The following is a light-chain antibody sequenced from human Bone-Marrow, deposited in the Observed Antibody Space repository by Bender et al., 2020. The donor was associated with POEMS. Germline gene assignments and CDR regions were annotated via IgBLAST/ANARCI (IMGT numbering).Light chain of an antibody. CDR3: QSYDGSLSTYV. Sequence: QSALTQPASVSGSPGQSITISCTGTSSDVGSYDLVTWYQQHPGKAPKLMIYDVSDRPSGVSNRFSASKSGNTASLTISGLQAEDEADYYCQSYDGSLSTYVFGTGTKVTVL. J-gene: IGLJ1*01. CDR2: DVS. CDR1: SSDVGSYDL. V-gene: IGLV2-23*02.